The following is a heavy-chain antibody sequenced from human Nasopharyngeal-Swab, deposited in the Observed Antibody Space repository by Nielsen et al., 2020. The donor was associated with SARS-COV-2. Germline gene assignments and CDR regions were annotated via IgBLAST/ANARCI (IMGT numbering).Heavy chain of an antibody. CDR2: ISGSGGST. CDR3: AKDTKYYGMDV. D-gene: IGHD2-2*01. CDR1: GLSFSGSA. J-gene: IGHJ6*02. Sequence: GESLKISCVASGLSFSGSAMSWVRQAPGKGLEWVSAISGSGGSTYYADSVKGRFTISRDNSKNTLYLQMNSLRAEDTAVYYCAKDTKYYGMDVWGQGTTVTVSS. V-gene: IGHV3-23*01.